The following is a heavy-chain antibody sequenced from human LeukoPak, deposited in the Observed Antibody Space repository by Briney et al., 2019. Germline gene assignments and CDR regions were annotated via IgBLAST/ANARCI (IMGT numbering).Heavy chain of an antibody. CDR2: IYPADSDT. CDR1: GYSFINYS. J-gene: IGHJ4*02. CDR3: ARQSRDGSKTRGYYFDY. Sequence: GDSLNISCQGSGYSFINYSIGWVRQLPGKGLESMGIIYPADSDTTYTPSFQGQVTISADKTISTVYLQWSSLKASDTAMYYCARQSRDGSKTRGYYFDYWGQGTLVTVSS. V-gene: IGHV5-51*01. D-gene: IGHD3-10*01.